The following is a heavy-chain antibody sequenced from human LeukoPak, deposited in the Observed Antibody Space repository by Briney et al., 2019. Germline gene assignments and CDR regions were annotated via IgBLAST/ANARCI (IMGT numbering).Heavy chain of an antibody. CDR1: GFTVSSNY. Sequence: GGSLRLSCAASGFTVSSNYMSWVRQAPGKGLEWVSSVSSSSSYIYYADSVKGRFTISRDNAKNSLYLQMNSLRAEDTAVYYCARVCSGSHCGYWGQGTLVTVSS. J-gene: IGHJ4*02. CDR2: VSSSSSYI. D-gene: IGHD1-26*01. V-gene: IGHV3-21*01. CDR3: ARVCSGSHCGY.